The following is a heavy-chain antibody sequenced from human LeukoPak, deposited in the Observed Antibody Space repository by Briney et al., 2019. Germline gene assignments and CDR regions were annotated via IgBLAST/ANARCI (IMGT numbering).Heavy chain of an antibody. J-gene: IGHJ4*02. CDR3: AREVGRGFDY. Sequence: ASVKVSCKASGYTFTSYGINWVRQATGQGREWMGWISAYNSNTHYAQKLQGRVTTTTDTSTSTVYMEVRSLRSDDTAVYYCAREVGRGFDYWGQGTLVTVSS. D-gene: IGHD1-26*01. V-gene: IGHV1-18*01. CDR2: ISAYNSNT. CDR1: GYTFTSYG.